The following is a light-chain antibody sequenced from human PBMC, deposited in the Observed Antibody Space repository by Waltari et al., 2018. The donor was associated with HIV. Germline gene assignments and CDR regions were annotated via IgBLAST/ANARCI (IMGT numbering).Light chain of an antibody. CDR1: EDINIY. CDR2: TES. J-gene: IGKJ4*01. Sequence: DIQMTQSPSSVSASVGDRVTITCRAREDINIYLAWYQQKPGKAPNLLMYTESSLERGVPSRFRGSGSGTEFTLTITNLQPEDIANYFCQQTSSLPLTFGGGTKVEIK. CDR3: QQTSSLPLT. V-gene: IGKV1-12*01.